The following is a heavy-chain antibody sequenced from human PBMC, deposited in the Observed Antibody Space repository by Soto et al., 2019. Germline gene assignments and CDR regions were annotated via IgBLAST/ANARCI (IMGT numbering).Heavy chain of an antibody. D-gene: IGHD6-13*01. V-gene: IGHV1-3*01. CDR2: INAGNGNT. J-gene: IGHJ5*02. CDR1: GYTFTSYG. Sequence: ASVKVSCKASGYTFTSYGISWVRQAPGQRLEWMGWINAGNGNTKYSQKFQGRVTITRDTSASTAYMELSSLRSEDTAVYYCARDSPYSSSWYDLNWFDPWGQGTLVTVSS. CDR3: ARDSPYSSSWYDLNWFDP.